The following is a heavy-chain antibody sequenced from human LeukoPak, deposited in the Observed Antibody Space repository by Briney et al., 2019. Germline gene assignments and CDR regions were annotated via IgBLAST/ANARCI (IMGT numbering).Heavy chain of an antibody. J-gene: IGHJ5*02. V-gene: IGHV4-59*12. CDR3: ARAWFGELFSNWFDP. CDR1: GGSISSYY. CDR2: IYYSGST. Sequence: PSETLSLTCTVSGGSISSYYWSWIRQPPGKGLEWIGYIYYSGSTYYNPSLKSRVTISVDTSKNQFSLKLSSVTAADTAVYYCARAWFGELFSNWFDPWGQGTLVTVSS. D-gene: IGHD3-10*01.